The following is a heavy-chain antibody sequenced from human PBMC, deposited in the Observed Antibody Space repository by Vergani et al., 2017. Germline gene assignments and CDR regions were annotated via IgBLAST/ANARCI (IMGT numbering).Heavy chain of an antibody. CDR3: AREGAERCLQLRYFDY. CDR1: GFTFSSYS. J-gene: IGHJ4*02. V-gene: IGHV3-21*01. D-gene: IGHD5-24*01. Sequence: EVQLVESGGGLVKPGGSLRLSCAASGFTFSSYSMNWVRQAPGKGLEWVSSISSSSSYIYYADSVKGRFTISRDNAKNSLYLQMNSLRAEDTAVYYCAREGAERCLQLRYFDYWGQGTLVTVSS. CDR2: ISSSSSYI.